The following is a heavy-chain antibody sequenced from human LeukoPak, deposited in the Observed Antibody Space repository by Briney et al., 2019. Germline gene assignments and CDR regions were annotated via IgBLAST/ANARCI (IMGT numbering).Heavy chain of an antibody. CDR2: ICDSGST. D-gene: IGHD3-22*01. Sequence: SETLSLTCTVSGGSISSYYWSWIRQPPGKGLEWIGNICDSGSTNYNPSLKSRVTISVDTSKNQCSLKLSSVTAADTAVYYCARQSISGSSLSYFDYWGQGTLVNVSS. V-gene: IGHV4-59*01. CDR1: GGSISSYY. CDR3: ARQSISGSSLSYFDY. J-gene: IGHJ4*02.